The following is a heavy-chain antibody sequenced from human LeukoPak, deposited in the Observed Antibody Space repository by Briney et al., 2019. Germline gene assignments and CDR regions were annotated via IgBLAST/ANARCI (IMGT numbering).Heavy chain of an antibody. CDR1: GFTYSNYW. Sequence: GGSLRLSCAASGFTYSNYWMHWVRQAPGKGLVWVARIKHDGTMITYADSVKGRFTISRDNAKNSLYLQMNSLRAEDTAVYYCARDRFSPAGTGYYFDYWGQGTLVTVSS. J-gene: IGHJ4*02. CDR3: ARDRFSPAGTGYYFDY. V-gene: IGHV3-74*01. D-gene: IGHD6-13*01. CDR2: IKHDGTMI.